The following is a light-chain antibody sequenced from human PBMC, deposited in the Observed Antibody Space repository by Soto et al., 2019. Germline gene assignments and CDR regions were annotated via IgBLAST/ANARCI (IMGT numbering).Light chain of an antibody. CDR3: QQSYNTTVT. V-gene: IGKV1-39*01. CDR1: QTVRTY. Sequence: DIQMTQSPASLSASVEDRVTITCRASQTVRTYLNWYQQKPGKDPKLLIYAASNLQSGVPSRFSGSGSGTDFNLTITSLRTEDFATYWCQQSYNTTVTFGQGTRLEIK. J-gene: IGKJ5*01. CDR2: AAS.